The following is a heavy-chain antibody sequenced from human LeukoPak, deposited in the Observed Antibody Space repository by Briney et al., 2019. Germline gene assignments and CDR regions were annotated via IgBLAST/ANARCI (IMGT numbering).Heavy chain of an antibody. CDR1: GASISSYY. D-gene: IGHD4-11*01. V-gene: IGHV4-59*08. CDR3: ARHYPPDYTFDC. CDR2: IDYSGRP. J-gene: IGHJ4*02. Sequence: SETLSLTCTVSGASISSYYWSWIRQPPGEGLEWIGYIDYSGRPNYNPSLKSRVTISVDTSKNQFSLKLSSVTAADTAVYFCARHYPPDYTFDCWGRGTLVTVPS.